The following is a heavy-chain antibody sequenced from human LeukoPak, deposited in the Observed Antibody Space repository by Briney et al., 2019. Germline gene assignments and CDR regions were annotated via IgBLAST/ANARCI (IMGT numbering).Heavy chain of an antibody. D-gene: IGHD2-2*03. CDR2: IYISGTT. CDR1: SGSTSSGSNY. CDR3: ATNGYCSSTSCYSDDYYYYYMDV. J-gene: IGHJ6*03. Sequence: SQTLSLTCTVSSGSTSSGSNYWSWIRQPAGKGLEWIRRIYISGTTNYKPSIKSRVTISLDTSKNQFSLKLSSVTAADTAVYYCATNGYCSSTSCYSDDYYYYYMDVWGKGTTVTVSS. V-gene: IGHV4-61*02.